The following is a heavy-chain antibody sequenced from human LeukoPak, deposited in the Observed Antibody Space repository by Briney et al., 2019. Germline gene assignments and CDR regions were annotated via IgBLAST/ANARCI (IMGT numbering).Heavy chain of an antibody. D-gene: IGHD5-18*01. CDR3: ATIKRGSIFGYFDF. Sequence: KPSETPSLTCTVSGGSISGHYWSWIRQPPGKGLEWIAYLFDSVNTKDNPSLQSRLTLSADTSKNQFSLRLSSVTAADTAVYYCATIKRGSIFGYFDFWGQGIKVTVSS. CDR1: GGSISGHY. V-gene: IGHV4-59*11. CDR2: LFDSVNT. J-gene: IGHJ4*02.